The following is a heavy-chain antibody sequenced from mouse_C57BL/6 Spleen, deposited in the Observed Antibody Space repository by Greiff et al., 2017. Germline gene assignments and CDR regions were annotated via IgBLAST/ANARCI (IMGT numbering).Heavy chain of an antibody. CDR2: IHPNSGST. J-gene: IGHJ4*01. V-gene: IGHV1-64*01. D-gene: IGHD1-3*01. CDR1: GYTFTSYW. Sequence: QVQLQQPGAELVKPGASVKLSCKASGYTFTSYWMHWVKQRPGQGLEWIGMIHPNSGSTNYNEKFKSKATLTVDKSSSTAYMQLSSLTSEDSAVYYCAREEGKGATDYWGQGTSVTVSS. CDR3: AREEGKGATDY.